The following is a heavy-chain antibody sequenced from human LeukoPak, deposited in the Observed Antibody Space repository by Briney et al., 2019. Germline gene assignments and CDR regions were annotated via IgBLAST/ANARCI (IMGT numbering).Heavy chain of an antibody. D-gene: IGHD6-13*01. CDR2: ISYDGRNK. Sequence: VISYDGRNKYYADSVKGRFTISRDNSKNTLYLQMNSLRAEDTAVYYCARGIKAAAGAGDYWGQGTLVTVSS. V-gene: IGHV3-30-3*01. J-gene: IGHJ4*02. CDR3: ARGIKAAAGAGDY.